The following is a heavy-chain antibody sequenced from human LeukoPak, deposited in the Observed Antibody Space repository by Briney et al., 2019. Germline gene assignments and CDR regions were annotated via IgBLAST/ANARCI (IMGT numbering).Heavy chain of an antibody. Sequence: SETLSLTCTVSGGSISSYYWSWIRQPAGKGLEWIGRIYTSGSTNYNPSLKSRVTMSVDTSKNQFSLKLSSVTAADTAVYYCARVAAAGTIDWFDPWGQGTPVTVSS. CDR1: GGSISSYY. V-gene: IGHV4-4*07. CDR2: IYTSGST. J-gene: IGHJ5*02. CDR3: ARVAAAGTIDWFDP. D-gene: IGHD6-13*01.